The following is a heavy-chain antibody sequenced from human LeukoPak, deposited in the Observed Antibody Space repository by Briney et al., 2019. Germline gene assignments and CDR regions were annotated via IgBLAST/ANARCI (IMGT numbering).Heavy chain of an antibody. CDR3: ASSCSSTSCYGRDV. V-gene: IGHV3-20*01. D-gene: IGHD2-2*01. Sequence: WIRQPPGKGLEWVSGINWNGGSTGYADSVKGRFTISRDNAKNSLYLQMNSLRAEDTALYHCASSCSSTSCYGRDVWGKGTTVTVSS. J-gene: IGHJ6*04. CDR2: INWNGGST.